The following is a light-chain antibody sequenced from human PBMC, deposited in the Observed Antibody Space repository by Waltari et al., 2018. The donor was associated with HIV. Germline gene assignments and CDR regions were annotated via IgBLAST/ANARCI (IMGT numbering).Light chain of an antibody. CDR1: YNNVGSQG. CDR3: SSWDSTLSAGV. CDR2: MTN. V-gene: IGLV10-54*01. Sequence: QSGLSQPPPVSKTLRQTAILTCDGDYNNVGSQGATWFQQHRGRPPKLLSYMTNVRPSGVSVRFSAATSGATAYLSISALECEDEAYYFCSSWDSTLSAGVFGGGTQLTVL. J-gene: IGLJ2*01.